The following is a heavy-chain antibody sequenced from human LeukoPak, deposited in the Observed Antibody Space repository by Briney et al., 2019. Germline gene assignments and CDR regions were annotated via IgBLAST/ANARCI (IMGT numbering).Heavy chain of an antibody. V-gene: IGHV3-23*01. CDR3: AKDDEAVAGHPQGY. Sequence: PGGSLRLSCAASGFTFSSYATSWVRQAPGKGLEWVSAISGSGGSTYYADSVKGRFTISRDNSKNTLYLQMNSLRAEDTAVYYCAKDDEAVAGHPQGYWGQGTLVTVSS. D-gene: IGHD6-19*01. CDR2: ISGSGGST. CDR1: GFTFSSYA. J-gene: IGHJ4*02.